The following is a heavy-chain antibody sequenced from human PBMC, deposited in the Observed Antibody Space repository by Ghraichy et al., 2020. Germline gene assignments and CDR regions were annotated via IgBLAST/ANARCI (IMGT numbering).Heavy chain of an antibody. CDR1: GFTVSSNY. Sequence: LSLTCAASGFTVSSNYMSWVRQAPGKGLEWVSVIYSGGSTYYADSVKGRFTISRDNSKNTLYLQMNSLRAEDTAVYYCARGASAAMVVAYWGQGTLVTVSS. CDR2: IYSGGST. J-gene: IGHJ4*02. D-gene: IGHD5-18*01. CDR3: ARGASAAMVVAY. V-gene: IGHV3-53*01.